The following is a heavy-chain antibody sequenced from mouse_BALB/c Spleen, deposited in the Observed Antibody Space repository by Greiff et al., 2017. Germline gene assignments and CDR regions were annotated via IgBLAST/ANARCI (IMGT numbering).Heavy chain of an antibody. J-gene: IGHJ3*01. Sequence: VQLQQSGAELMKPGASVKISCKATGYTFSSYWIEWVKQRPGHGLEWIGEILPGSGSTNYNEKFKGKATFTADTSSNTAYMQLSSLTSEDSAVYYCARYRFITTVPFAYWGQGTLVTVSA. CDR3: ARYRFITTVPFAY. CDR2: ILPGSGST. V-gene: IGHV1-9*01. D-gene: IGHD1-1*01. CDR1: GYTFSSYW.